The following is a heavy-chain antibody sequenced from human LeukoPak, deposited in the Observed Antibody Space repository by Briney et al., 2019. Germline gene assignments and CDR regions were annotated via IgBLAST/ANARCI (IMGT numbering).Heavy chain of an antibody. D-gene: IGHD3-22*01. CDR2: INSTSRSI. V-gene: IGHV3-48*01. CDR3: ARVGGRDSSGYYSEDY. CDR1: GFTFSNYN. Sequence: GGSLRLSCAASGFTFSNYNMNWVRQAPGKGLEWVSYINSTSRSIYYADSVKGRFTISRDNAKNSLYLQMNSLRGDDTVMYYCARVGGRDSSGYYSEDYWGQGTLVTVCS. J-gene: IGHJ4*02.